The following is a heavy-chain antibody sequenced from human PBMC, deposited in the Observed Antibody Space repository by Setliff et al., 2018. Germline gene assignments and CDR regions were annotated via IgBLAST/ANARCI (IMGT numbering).Heavy chain of an antibody. CDR2: IIGSGIST. D-gene: IGHD3-3*01. V-gene: IGHV3-23*01. J-gene: IGHJ4*02. CDR3: AKSPHDFWSGRVFFDY. Sequence: GGSLRFSCAASGFSFSSYAMSWVRQAPGKGLEWVSTIIGSGISTYYSDSVQGRFTISRDNHKNTLHLQMNSLRVEDTAICYCAKSPHDFWSGRVFFDYWGQGTVVTVSS. CDR1: GFSFSSYA.